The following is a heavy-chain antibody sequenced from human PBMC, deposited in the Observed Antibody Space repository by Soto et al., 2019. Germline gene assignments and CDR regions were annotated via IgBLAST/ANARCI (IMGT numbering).Heavy chain of an antibody. CDR3: AKDGVVVPAAIDGMDV. D-gene: IGHD2-2*02. Sequence: GGCLRISCAASRFTFSSYGMHWVRQAPGKGLEWVAVISYDGSNKYYADSVKGRFTISRDNSKNTLYLQMNSLRAEGTAVYYCAKDGVVVPAAIDGMDVWGQGTTVTVSS. V-gene: IGHV3-30*18. J-gene: IGHJ6*02. CDR1: RFTFSSYG. CDR2: ISYDGSNK.